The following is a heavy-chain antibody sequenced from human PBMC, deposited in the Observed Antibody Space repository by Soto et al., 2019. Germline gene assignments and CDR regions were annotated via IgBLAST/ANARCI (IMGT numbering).Heavy chain of an antibody. Sequence: QVHLVQSGAEVKKPGASVKVSCKGSGYTFTSYGITGGRQAPGQGLEWRGWISAHNGNTNYAQKLQGRVTVTTDTSSSTAYMELRSLRSDDTAVYYCARGRYGDYWGQGALVTVSS. CDR3: ARGRYGDY. CDR2: ISAHNGNT. V-gene: IGHV1-18*01. CDR1: GYTFTSYG. J-gene: IGHJ4*02. D-gene: IGHD1-1*01.